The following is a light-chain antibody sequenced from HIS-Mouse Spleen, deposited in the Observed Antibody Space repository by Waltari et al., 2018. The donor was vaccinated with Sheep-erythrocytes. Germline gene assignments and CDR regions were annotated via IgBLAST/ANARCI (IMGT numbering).Light chain of an antibody. CDR1: QGISSL. V-gene: IGKV1-12*01. CDR2: AAS. CDR3: QQANSYPYT. Sequence: DLQMTQFPFSASASVGDQVTIPCRASQGISSLLAWYQQKPGKAPKLLIYAASSLQSGVPSRFSGSGSGTDFTLTISSLQPEDFATYYCQQANSYPYTFGQGTKLEIK. J-gene: IGKJ2*01.